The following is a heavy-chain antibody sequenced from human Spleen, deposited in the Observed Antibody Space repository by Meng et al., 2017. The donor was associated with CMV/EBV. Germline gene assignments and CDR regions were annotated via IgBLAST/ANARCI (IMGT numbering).Heavy chain of an antibody. CDR1: FSLSTSAVG. V-gene: IGHV2-5*01. CDR3: AHSYYDFWSGYNYFDY. Sequence: FSLSTSAVGVGWIRQPPRKALEWLALIYWNDDKRYSPSLKSRLTITKDTSKNQVVLTMTNMDPVDTATYYCAHSYYDFWSGYNYFDYWGQGTLVTVSS. CDR2: IYWNDDK. D-gene: IGHD3-3*01. J-gene: IGHJ4*02.